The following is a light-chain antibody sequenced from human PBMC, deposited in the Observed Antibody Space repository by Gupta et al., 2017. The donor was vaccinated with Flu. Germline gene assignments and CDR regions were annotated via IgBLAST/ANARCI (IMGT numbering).Light chain of an antibody. V-gene: IGLV6-57*02. Sequence: SNYVQWYQQRPGSAPTTMIYKDNQRPSGVPDRFSGSIDSSSNSAALTVSELKSEDEADYDGQSDETIHYVFGSGTRVTVL. CDR1: SNY. J-gene: IGLJ1*01. CDR3: QSDETIHYV. CDR2: KDN.